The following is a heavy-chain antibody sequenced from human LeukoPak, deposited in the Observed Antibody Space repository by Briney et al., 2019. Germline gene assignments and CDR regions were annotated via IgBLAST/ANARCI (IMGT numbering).Heavy chain of an antibody. CDR3: ARDPLEQMGYFQH. D-gene: IGHD6-13*01. CDR1: GGTFSSYA. Sequence: SVKVSCKASGGTFSSYAISWVRQAPGQGLEWMGGIIPIFGTANYAQKFQGRVTITADKSTSTAYMELSSLRSEDTAVYYCARDPLEQMGYFQHWGQGTLVTVSS. V-gene: IGHV1-69*06. CDR2: IIPIFGTA. J-gene: IGHJ1*01.